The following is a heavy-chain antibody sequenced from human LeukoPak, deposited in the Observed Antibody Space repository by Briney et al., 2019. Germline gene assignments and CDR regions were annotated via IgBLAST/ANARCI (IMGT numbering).Heavy chain of an antibody. CDR2: IKKDGSET. CDR3: ARAGVQWPDAFDI. Sequence: GGSLRLSCAASGFTFSSYWMSWVRQAPGKGLEWVANIKKDGSETCDVDSMKSRFTISRDNPKNSLYLQMNSRRAEDTAVSYCARAGVQWPDAFDIWGEGTMVTVSS. CDR1: GFTFSSYW. J-gene: IGHJ3*02. D-gene: IGHD6-19*01. V-gene: IGHV3-7*01.